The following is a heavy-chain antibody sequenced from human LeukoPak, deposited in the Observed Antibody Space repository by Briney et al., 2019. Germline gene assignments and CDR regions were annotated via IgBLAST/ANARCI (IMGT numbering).Heavy chain of an antibody. V-gene: IGHV1-2*02. Sequence: ASVKVSCKASGYSFTDYYIHWVRQAPGQGHEWMGWVNPSGGATKYAQKFQDRVTMTRDTSISTAYLELSGLTSDDTAVYYCATYTSAIQYFLYWGLGTLVTVSS. CDR3: ATYTSAIQYFLY. CDR2: VNPSGGAT. CDR1: GYSFTDYY. J-gene: IGHJ4*02. D-gene: IGHD6-19*01.